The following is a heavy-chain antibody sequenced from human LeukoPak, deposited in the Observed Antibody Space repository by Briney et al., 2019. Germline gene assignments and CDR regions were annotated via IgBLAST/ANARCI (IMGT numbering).Heavy chain of an antibody. J-gene: IGHJ4*02. V-gene: IGHV1-69*04. D-gene: IGHD6-19*01. CDR3: ARIWEVGWYAY. CDR2: IIPIFGIA. CDR1: GGTFSSYA. Sequence: GSSVKVSCKASGGTFSSYAISWVRQAPGQGLEWMGRIIPIFGIANYAQKFQGRVTTTADKSTSTAYMELSSLRSEDTAVYYCARIWEVGWYAYWGQGTLVTVSS.